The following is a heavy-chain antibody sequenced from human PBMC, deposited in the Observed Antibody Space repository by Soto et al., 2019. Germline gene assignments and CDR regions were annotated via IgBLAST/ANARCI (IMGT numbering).Heavy chain of an antibody. CDR2: IKSNTDGGTT. CDR1: GFTFNNAW. CDR3: TTDLANRDYGDYVGYFQH. D-gene: IGHD4-17*01. J-gene: IGHJ1*01. Sequence: GGSLRLSCATSGFTFNNAWLSWVRQAPGKGLEWVGRIKSNTDGGTTESAAPVKGRFTISRDDSKNTLYLQMNSLNTEDTAVYYCTTDLANRDYGDYVGYFQHWGQGTLVTVSS. V-gene: IGHV3-15*01.